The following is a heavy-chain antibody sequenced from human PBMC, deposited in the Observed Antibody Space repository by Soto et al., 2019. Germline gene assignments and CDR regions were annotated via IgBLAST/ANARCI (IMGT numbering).Heavy chain of an antibody. J-gene: IGHJ4*02. CDR2: VSIGGST. D-gene: IGHD2-15*01. Sequence: DVQLLESGGGLVHPEGSLRLSCAASGFTFSRYAMGWVRQGPGKGLEWVAVVSIGGSTHYADSVRGRFTNSRDNSKNTLSLQMNSLKAEYTAVYCCAKRRGAGGHFDYWGQGALVTV. CDR3: AKRRGAGGHFDY. CDR1: GFTFSRYA. V-gene: IGHV3-23*01.